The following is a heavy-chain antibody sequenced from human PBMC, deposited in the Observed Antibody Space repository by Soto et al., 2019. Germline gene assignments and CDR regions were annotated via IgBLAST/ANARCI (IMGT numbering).Heavy chain of an antibody. J-gene: IGHJ6*03. CDR2: INHSGST. CDR1: GGSFSGYY. V-gene: IGHV4-34*01. CDR3: ARGGPSSSWYSLPTYYYYYMDV. Sequence: PSETLSLTCAVYGGSFSGYYWSWIRQPPGKGLEWIGEINHSGSTNYNPSLKSRVTISVDTSKNQFSLKLSSVAAADTAVYYCARGGPSSSWYSLPTYYYYYMDVWGKGTTVTVSS. D-gene: IGHD6-13*01.